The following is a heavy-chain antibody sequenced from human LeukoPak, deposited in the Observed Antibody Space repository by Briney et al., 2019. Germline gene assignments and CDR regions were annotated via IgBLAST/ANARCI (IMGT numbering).Heavy chain of an antibody. D-gene: IGHD1-7*01. J-gene: IGHJ4*02. Sequence: WASVKVSCKASGYTFTSYYMHWVRQAPGQGLEWMGIINPSGGSTSYAQKFQGRVTMTRDASTSTVYMELSSLRSEDTAVYYCARDNWNYLYFDYWGQGTLVTVSS. CDR1: GYTFTSYY. V-gene: IGHV1-46*01. CDR2: INPSGGST. CDR3: ARDNWNYLYFDY.